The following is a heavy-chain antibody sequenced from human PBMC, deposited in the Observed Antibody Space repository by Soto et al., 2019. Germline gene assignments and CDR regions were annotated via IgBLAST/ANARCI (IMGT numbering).Heavy chain of an antibody. CDR2: ISGSGGST. J-gene: IGHJ5*02. D-gene: IGHD2-15*01. Sequence: PGGSLRLSCAASGFTFSSYAMSWVRQAPGKGLEWVSAISGSGGSTYYADSVKGRFTISRDNSKNTLYLQMNSLRAEDTAVYYCANRRGPSCSPWFDPWGQGTLVTVSS. V-gene: IGHV3-23*01. CDR3: ANRRGPSCSPWFDP. CDR1: GFTFSSYA.